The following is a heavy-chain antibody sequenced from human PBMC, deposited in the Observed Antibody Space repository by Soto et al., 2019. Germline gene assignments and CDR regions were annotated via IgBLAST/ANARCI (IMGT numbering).Heavy chain of an antibody. CDR1: GFTFNNYA. V-gene: IGHV3-23*01. Sequence: EVQLLESGGGLVQPGGSLRLSCAASGFTFNNYAMTWVRQAPGKGLEWVQTISGSDDSTYYADSVKGRLTISRDNSKNALYLQISSLRAEDTALYYCVKDWTGDTCPCMGVWRQGTTVTVSS. J-gene: IGHJ6*01. D-gene: IGHD2-8*02. CDR3: VKDWTGDTCPCMGV. CDR2: ISGSDDST.